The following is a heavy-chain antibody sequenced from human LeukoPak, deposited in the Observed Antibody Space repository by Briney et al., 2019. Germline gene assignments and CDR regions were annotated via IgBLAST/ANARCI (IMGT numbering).Heavy chain of an antibody. CDR2: IYYSGST. Sequence: PSETLSLTCTVSGGSISSSSYYWGWIRQPPGKGLEWIGSIYYSGSTYYNPSLKSRVTISVDTSKNQFSLKLSSVTAADTAVYYCARALQVSSAWFDPWGQGTLVTVSS. D-gene: IGHD3-16*02. CDR1: GGSISSSSYY. CDR3: ARALQVSSAWFDP. J-gene: IGHJ5*02. V-gene: IGHV4-39*01.